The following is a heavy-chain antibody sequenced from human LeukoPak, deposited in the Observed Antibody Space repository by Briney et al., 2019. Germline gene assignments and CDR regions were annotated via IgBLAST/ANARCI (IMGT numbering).Heavy chain of an antibody. D-gene: IGHD4-11*01. CDR2: IYHSGRT. Sequence: PSETLSLTCTVSGYSISSGYYWGWIRQPPGKGLEWIGSIYHSGRTFYNPSLKSRVTISVDTSKNQFSLKLTSVTAADTAVYYWARLYLPPTRFDYWGQGTLVTVSS. J-gene: IGHJ4*02. CDR1: GYSISSGYY. V-gene: IGHV4-38-2*02. CDR3: ARLYLPPTRFDY.